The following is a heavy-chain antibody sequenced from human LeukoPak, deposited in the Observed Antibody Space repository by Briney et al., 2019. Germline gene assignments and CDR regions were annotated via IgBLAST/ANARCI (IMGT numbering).Heavy chain of an antibody. CDR3: ARIHRYCSGGACYVLDS. Sequence: SETLSLTCAVSGGSVSGYYWGWVRQPPGRGLEWIGYVYYSGSTNYNPSFKSRITISLDTSRNQFSLQLSSVTAADTAVYYCARIHRYCSGGACYVLDSWGQGTLVAVSS. J-gene: IGHJ4*02. CDR1: GGSVSGYY. CDR2: VYYSGST. D-gene: IGHD2-15*01. V-gene: IGHV4-59*02.